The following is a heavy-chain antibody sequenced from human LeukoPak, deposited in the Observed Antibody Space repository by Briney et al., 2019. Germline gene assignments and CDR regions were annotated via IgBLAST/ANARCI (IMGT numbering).Heavy chain of an antibody. CDR2: ISSSSSYI. CDR3: AKDLWMEDIVVVPAATVFDY. Sequence: GGSLRLSCAAPGFTSSSYSMNWVRQAPGKGLEWVSSISSSSSYIYYADSVKGRFTISRDNAKNSLYLQMNSLRAEDTAVYYCAKDLWMEDIVVVPAATVFDYWGQGTLVTVSS. CDR1: GFTSSSYS. D-gene: IGHD2-2*01. J-gene: IGHJ4*02. V-gene: IGHV3-21*01.